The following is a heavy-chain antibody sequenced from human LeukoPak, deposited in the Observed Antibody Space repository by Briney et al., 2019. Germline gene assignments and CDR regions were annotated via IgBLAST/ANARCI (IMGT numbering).Heavy chain of an antibody. CDR3: ASLYDSSGYLVGRAFDI. J-gene: IGHJ3*02. CDR2: IFPGDSDT. Sequence: RGESLKISCKASGYTFTKYWIAWVRQMPGKGLEYIGIIFPGDSDTRYSPSFEGQVTISADNSISTAYLQWSRLTASDTAIYYCASLYDSSGYLVGRAFDIWGQGTMVTVSS. D-gene: IGHD3-22*01. CDR1: GYTFTKYW. V-gene: IGHV5-51*01.